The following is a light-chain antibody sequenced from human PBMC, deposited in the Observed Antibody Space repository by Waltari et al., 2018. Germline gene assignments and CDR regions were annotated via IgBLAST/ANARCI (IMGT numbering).Light chain of an antibody. J-gene: IGKJ2*01. CDR1: QSVSSSH. CDR2: PTS. CDR3: QKYGGSPPYT. Sequence: ETVLTQSPGTLSLSPGERATLSCRASQSVSSSHLAWSQQKPGQAPRVLIYPTSNRATGIPDRFSGSGSGTDFTLTISRLEAEDFAVYYCQKYGGSPPYTFGLGTKLEIK. V-gene: IGKV3-20*01.